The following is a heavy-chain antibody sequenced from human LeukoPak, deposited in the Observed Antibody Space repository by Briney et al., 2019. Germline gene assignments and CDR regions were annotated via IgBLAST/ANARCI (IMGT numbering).Heavy chain of an antibody. Sequence: SETLSLTCADYGGSFSGYYWSWIRQPPGKGLEWIGEINHSGSTNYNPSLKSRVPISVDTSKNQFSLKLSSVTAADTAVYYCARRMGNLTKRIAAALRDWYFGLWGRGTLVTVSS. CDR3: ARRMGNLTKRIAAALRDWYFGL. J-gene: IGHJ2*01. D-gene: IGHD6-13*01. V-gene: IGHV4-34*01. CDR2: INHSGST. CDR1: GGSFSGYY.